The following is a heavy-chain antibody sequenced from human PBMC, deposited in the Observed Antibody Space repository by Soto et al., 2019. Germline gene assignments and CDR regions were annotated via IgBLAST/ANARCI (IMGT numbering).Heavy chain of an antibody. Sequence: GGSLRLSCAASGFTFSSYAMSWVRQAPGKGLEWVSAISGSGGSTYYADSVKGRFTISRDNSKNTLYLQMNSLRAEDTAVYYCAKEIRFLESHYYCGMDVWGQGTTVIVSS. CDR2: ISGSGGST. CDR1: GFTFSSYA. V-gene: IGHV3-23*01. J-gene: IGHJ6*02. D-gene: IGHD3-3*01. CDR3: AKEIRFLESHYYCGMDV.